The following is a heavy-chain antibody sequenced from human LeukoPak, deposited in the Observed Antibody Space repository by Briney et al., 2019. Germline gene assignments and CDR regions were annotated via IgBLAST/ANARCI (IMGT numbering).Heavy chain of an antibody. CDR1: GYTFTSYG. CDR3: ARGLFNKYYYGSGSYYNEGY. CDR2: ISAYNGNT. V-gene: IGHV1-18*01. D-gene: IGHD3-10*01. J-gene: IGHJ4*02. Sequence: ASVKVSCKASGYTFTSYGISWVRQAPGQGLEWMGWISAYNGNTNYAQKLQGRVTMTTDTSTSTAYMELSSLRSEDTAVYYCARGLFNKYYYGSGSYYNEGYWGQGTLVTVSS.